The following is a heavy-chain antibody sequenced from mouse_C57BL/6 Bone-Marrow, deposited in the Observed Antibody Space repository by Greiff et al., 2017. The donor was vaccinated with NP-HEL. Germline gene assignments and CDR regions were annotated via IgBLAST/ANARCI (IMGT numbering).Heavy chain of an antibody. J-gene: IGHJ2*01. CDR2: INPNNGGT. V-gene: IGHV1-26*01. Sequence: VQLQQSGPELVKPGASVKISCKASGYTFTDYYMNWVKQSHGKSLEWIGDINPNNGGTSYNQKFKGKATLTVDKSSSTAYMELRSLTSEDSAVYYCARLLYYYGSSFIDYWGQGTTLTVSS. D-gene: IGHD1-1*01. CDR3: ARLLYYYGSSFIDY. CDR1: GYTFTDYY.